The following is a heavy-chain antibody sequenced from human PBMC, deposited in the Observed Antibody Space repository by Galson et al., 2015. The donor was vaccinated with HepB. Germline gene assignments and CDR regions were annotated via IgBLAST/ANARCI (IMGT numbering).Heavy chain of an antibody. CDR2: IDPSDSYT. CDR1: GYSFTSYW. J-gene: IGHJ6*02. D-gene: IGHD2-2*01. CDR3: ARLPGAAAMAYYGMDV. Sequence: QSGAEVKKPGESLRISCKGSGYSFTSYWISWVRQMPGKGLEWMGRIDPSDSYTNYSPSFQGHVTISADKSISTAYLQWSSLKASDTAMYYCARLPGAAAMAYYGMDVWGQGTTVTVSS. V-gene: IGHV5-10-1*01.